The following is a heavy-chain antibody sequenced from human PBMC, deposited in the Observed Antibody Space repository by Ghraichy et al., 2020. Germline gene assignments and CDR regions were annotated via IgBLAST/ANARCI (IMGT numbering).Heavy chain of an antibody. CDR3: ARVPHCSGGSCYSGRFDYFDY. CDR2: INPNSGGT. Sequence: ASVKVSCKASGYTFTGYYMHWVRQAPGQGLEWMGWINPNSGGTNYAQKFQGWVTMTRDTSISTAYMELSRLRSDDTAVYYCARVPHCSGGSCYSGRFDYFDYWGQGTLVTVSS. D-gene: IGHD2-15*01. V-gene: IGHV1-2*04. CDR1: GYTFTGYY. J-gene: IGHJ4*02.